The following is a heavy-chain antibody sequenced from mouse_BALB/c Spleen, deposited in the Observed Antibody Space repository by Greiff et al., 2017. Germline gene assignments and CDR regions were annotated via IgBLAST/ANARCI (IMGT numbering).Heavy chain of an antibody. CDR1: GFTFSSYT. CDR2: ISSGGSYT. CDR3: TREAGSTSWSFDY. V-gene: IGHV5-6-4*01. Sequence: EVQVVESGGGLVKPGGSLKLSCAASGFTFSSYTMSWVRQTPEKRLEWVATISSGGSYTYYPDSVKGRFTISRDNAKNTLYLQMSSLKSEDTAMYYCTREAGSTSWSFDYWGQGTTLTVSS. J-gene: IGHJ2*01. D-gene: IGHD1-1*01.